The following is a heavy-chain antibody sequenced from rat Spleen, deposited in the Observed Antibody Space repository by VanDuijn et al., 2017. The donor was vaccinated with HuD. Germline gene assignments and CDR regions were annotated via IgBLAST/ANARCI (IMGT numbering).Heavy chain of an antibody. D-gene: IGHD1-4*01. J-gene: IGHJ3*01. Sequence: EVQLVESGGGFVQPGRSLKLSCAASGFTFSNFDMAWVRQAPTKGLEWVASIGPSGDSTYYRDSVKGRFTVSRDNAKGTLFLQMDSLRSEDTATYYCATAGARVSWFAYWGQGTLVTVSS. CDR1: GFTFSNFD. CDR3: ATAGARVSWFAY. CDR2: IGPSGDST. V-gene: IGHV5-19*01.